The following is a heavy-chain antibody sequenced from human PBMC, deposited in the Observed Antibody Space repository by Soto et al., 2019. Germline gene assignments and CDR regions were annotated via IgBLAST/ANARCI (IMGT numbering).Heavy chain of an antibody. D-gene: IGHD5-12*01. J-gene: IGHJ4*02. CDR3: ARGGGYDPFDY. CDR2: ITHLENT. Sequence: QLQLHQSGSALVKASQTLSLTCTFSGASIPYGGYSWSWIRQPPGKGLEWFGYITHLENTFYNPSFQSGLSLSIDRSKNQCSLALGSMTAADTAVYYCARGGGYDPFDYWGQGTLVTVAS. V-gene: IGHV4-30-2*01. CDR1: GASIPYGGYS.